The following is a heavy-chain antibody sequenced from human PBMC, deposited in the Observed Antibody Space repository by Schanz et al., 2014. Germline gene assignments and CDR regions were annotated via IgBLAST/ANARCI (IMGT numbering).Heavy chain of an antibody. CDR2: LYIRST. CDR3: ARDEGKDGYNLAFDV. Sequence: QVQLVESGGGVVQPGRSLRLSCAASGFTFSSYGMHWVRQAPGKGLECVSILYIRSTYYADSVKGRFTISRDNSKNMVFLQMNSLRVEDTAIYYCARDEGKDGYNLAFDVWGQGTLVTVSS. CDR1: GFTFSSYG. J-gene: IGHJ3*01. V-gene: IGHV3-NL1*01. D-gene: IGHD5-12*01.